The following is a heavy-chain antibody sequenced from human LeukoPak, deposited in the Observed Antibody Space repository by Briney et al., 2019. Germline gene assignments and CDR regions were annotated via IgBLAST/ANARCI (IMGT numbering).Heavy chain of an antibody. J-gene: IGHJ4*02. CDR3: AKDRQSWTSYGNGGDY. Sequence: GGSRRLSCAAPGLTFSSYGMHWVRQAPGKGLKWVPFIRYDGSNKYYADSVKGRFTISRDSSKNTVYLQMNSLRAEDTAVYYCAKDRQSWTSYGNGGDYWGQGTLVTDSS. CDR2: IRYDGSNK. D-gene: IGHD2-2*01. V-gene: IGHV3-30*02. CDR1: GLTFSSYG.